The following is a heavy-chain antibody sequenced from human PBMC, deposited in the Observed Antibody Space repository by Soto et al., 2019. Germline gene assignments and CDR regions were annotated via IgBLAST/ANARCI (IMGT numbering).Heavy chain of an antibody. Sequence: EVQLVESGGGLVQPGESLRLSCAASGFTFSNYCMTWVLQAPGKGLEWVANIKPDGSEKFSVDSVKGRFTISRDNANNLLYLQMNSLRAEDTAVYYCVRARIDYWGQGTLVTVAS. CDR3: VRARIDY. V-gene: IGHV3-7*01. J-gene: IGHJ4*02. CDR2: IKPDGSEK. CDR1: GFTFSNYC.